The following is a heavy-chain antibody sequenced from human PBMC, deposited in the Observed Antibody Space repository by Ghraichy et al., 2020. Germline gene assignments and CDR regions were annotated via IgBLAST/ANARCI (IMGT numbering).Heavy chain of an antibody. D-gene: IGHD3-22*01. J-gene: IGHJ6*02. CDR3: ARDRDSSTYYYDSGYYYGMDV. CDR1: GDSVSSHSVA. V-gene: IGHV6-1*01. Sequence: SQTLSLTCVISGDSVSSHSVAWNWIRQSPSRGLEWLGRTYYRSKWYNDYVVSVKSRMTIIPDTSKNQFSLQLNSVTPEDTAVYYCARDRDSSTYYYDSGYYYGMDVWGQGTTVTVSS. CDR2: TYYRSKWYN.